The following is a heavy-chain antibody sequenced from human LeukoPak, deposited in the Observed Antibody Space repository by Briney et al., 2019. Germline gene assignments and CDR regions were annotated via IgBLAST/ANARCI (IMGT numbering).Heavy chain of an antibody. J-gene: IGHJ4*02. CDR3: ASRPGSIVGALDY. CDR2: ISYDGSNK. Sequence: GWSLRLSCAASGFTFSSYAMHWVRQAPGKGLEGVAVISYDGSNKYYADSVKGRFTISRENSKNTLYLQMNSLRAEDTAVYYCASRPGSIVGALDYWGQGTLVTVSS. CDR1: GFTFSSYA. D-gene: IGHD1-26*01. V-gene: IGHV3-30*04.